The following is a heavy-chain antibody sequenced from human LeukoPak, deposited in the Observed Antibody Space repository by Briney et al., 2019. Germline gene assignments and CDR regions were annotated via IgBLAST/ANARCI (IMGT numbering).Heavy chain of an antibody. D-gene: IGHD2/OR15-2a*01. J-gene: IGHJ5*02. CDR2: IYYTGTT. V-gene: IGHV4-39*01. CDR1: GLSISSSDYY. Sequence: SETLSLTCTVSGLSISSSDYYWAWLRQPPGKDLEWIGIIYYTGTTYYNPSLTSRVTISVDTSKNQFSLRLGSVTAADTAVYYCARLAYYYSTIRRPNWFDPWGQGTLVTVSS. CDR3: ARLAYYYSTIRRPNWFDP.